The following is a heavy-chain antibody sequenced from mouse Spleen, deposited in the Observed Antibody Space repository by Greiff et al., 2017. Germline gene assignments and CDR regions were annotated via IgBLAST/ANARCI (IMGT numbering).Heavy chain of an antibody. CDR1: GYSFTDYN. J-gene: IGHJ2*01. CDR2: INPNYGTT. Sequence: VQLQQSGPELVKPGASVKISCKASGYSFTDYNMNWVKQSNGKSLEWIGVINPNYGTTSYNQKFKGKATLTVDQSSSTAYMQLNSLPSEDSAVYYCARGVTGTRRYYFDYWGQGTTLTVSS. V-gene: IGHV1-39*01. D-gene: IGHD4-1*01. CDR3: ARGVTGTRRYYFDY.